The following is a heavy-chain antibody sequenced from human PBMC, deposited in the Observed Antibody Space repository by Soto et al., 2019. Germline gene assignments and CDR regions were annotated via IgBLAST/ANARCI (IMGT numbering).Heavy chain of an antibody. V-gene: IGHV4-30-4*01. Sequence: SETLSLTCTVSGGSISSGDYYWSWIRQPLGKGMEWIGYIYYSGSTYYNPSLKSRVTISVDTSKNQFSLKLSSVTAADTAVYYCARAAYYDIXTGSRGFYYYYYYGMDVWGQGTTVTVSS. CDR2: IYYSGST. D-gene: IGHD3-9*01. J-gene: IGHJ6*02. CDR3: ARAAYYDIXTGSRGFYYYYYYGMDV. CDR1: GGSISSGDYY.